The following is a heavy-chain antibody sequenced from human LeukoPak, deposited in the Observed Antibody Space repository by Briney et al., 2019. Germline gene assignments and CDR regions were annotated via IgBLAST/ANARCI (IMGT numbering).Heavy chain of an antibody. J-gene: IGHJ4*02. CDR3: ARVGNSSSWYGD. D-gene: IGHD6-13*01. Sequence: GGSLRLYCGASGFTFSSYWMSWVRQAPGKGLELVANIKQDGSEKYYVDSVKGRFTISRDNAKNSLYLQMNSLRAEDTAVYYCARVGNSSSWYGDWGQGTLVTVSS. CDR1: GFTFSSYW. V-gene: IGHV3-7*01. CDR2: IKQDGSEK.